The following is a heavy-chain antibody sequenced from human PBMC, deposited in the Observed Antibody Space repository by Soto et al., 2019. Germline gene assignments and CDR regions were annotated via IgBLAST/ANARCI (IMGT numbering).Heavy chain of an antibody. D-gene: IGHD6-13*01. CDR1: GFSFSDYA. Sequence: GGSLRLSCAASGFSFSDYAMSWVRQAPGKGLGWVSVISEGGGSTHYADSVRGRFTVSRDNSKNSLSLRMNSLRDEDTAVYFCAKRSPYSSGWYSPIFDYWGQGALVTVSS. J-gene: IGHJ4*02. V-gene: IGHV3-23*01. CDR2: ISEGGGST. CDR3: AKRSPYSSGWYSPIFDY.